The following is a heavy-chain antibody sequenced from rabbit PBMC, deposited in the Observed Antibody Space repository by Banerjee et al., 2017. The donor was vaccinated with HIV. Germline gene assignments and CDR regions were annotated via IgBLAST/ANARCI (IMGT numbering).Heavy chain of an antibody. J-gene: IGHJ4*01. V-gene: IGHV1S40*01. CDR1: GFTLSSYW. CDR3: ARNDGSAGYSWASNL. D-gene: IGHD4-2*01. Sequence: QSLEESGGDLVKPGASPTLTCTASGFTLSSYWMCWVRQAPGKGLEWIACIYGGSSGSTYYASWAKGRFTISKTSSTAVTLQMTSLTAADTATYFCARNDGSAGYSWASNLWGPGTLVTVS. CDR2: IYGGSSGST.